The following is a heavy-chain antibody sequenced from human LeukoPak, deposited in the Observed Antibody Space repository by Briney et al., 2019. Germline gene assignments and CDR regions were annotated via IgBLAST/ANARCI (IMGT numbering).Heavy chain of an antibody. CDR1: GFTFSSYG. CDR3: ARVSLQWELFDAFDI. V-gene: IGHV3-33*01. D-gene: IGHD1-26*01. CDR2: IWYDGSNK. J-gene: IGHJ3*02. Sequence: GGSLRRSCAASGFTFSSYGMHWVRQAPGKGLEWVAVIWYDGSNKYYADSVKGRFTISRDNSKNTLYLQMNSLRAEDTAVYYCARVSLQWELFDAFDIWGQGTMVTASS.